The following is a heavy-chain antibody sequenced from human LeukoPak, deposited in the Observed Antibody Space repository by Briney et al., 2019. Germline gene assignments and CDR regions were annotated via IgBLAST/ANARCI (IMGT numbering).Heavy chain of an antibody. Sequence: PSETLSLTCTVSGGSINSYYWTWIRQSPGKGLEWIGYVFHSGSTNYNPPLKNRVTITIDTSKNQFSLELTSMTAADTAIYYCARDGGTGSYYVYFDSWGQGTPVTISS. D-gene: IGHD3-10*01. CDR2: VFHSGST. CDR3: ARDGGTGSYYVYFDS. V-gene: IGHV4-59*01. CDR1: GGSINSYY. J-gene: IGHJ4*02.